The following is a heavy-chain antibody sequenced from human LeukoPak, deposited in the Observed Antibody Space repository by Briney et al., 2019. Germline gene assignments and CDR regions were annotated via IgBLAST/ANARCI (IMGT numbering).Heavy chain of an antibody. V-gene: IGHV1-69*13. CDR3: ARGPDGYDMTGYIY. CDR1: GGTFSSYA. CDR2: IIPIFGTA. Sequence: SVKVSCKASGGTFSSYAISWVRQAPGQGLEWMEGIIPIFGTANYAQKFQGRVTITADESTSTAYMELSSLRSEDTAVYYCARGPDGYDMTGYIYWGQGTLVTVSS. J-gene: IGHJ4*02. D-gene: IGHD3-9*01.